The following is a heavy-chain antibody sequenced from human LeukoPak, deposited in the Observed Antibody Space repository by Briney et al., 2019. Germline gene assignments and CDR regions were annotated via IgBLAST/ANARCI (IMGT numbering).Heavy chain of an antibody. CDR2: IYYSGST. Sequence: KPSETLSLTCTVSGGSISSGGYYWSWIRQHPGKGLEWIGYIYYSGSTYYNPSLKSRVTIPVDTSKNQFSLKLSSVTAADTAVYYCARDLGSSNNWFDPWGQGTLVTVSS. D-gene: IGHD6-13*01. J-gene: IGHJ5*02. CDR3: ARDLGSSNNWFDP. V-gene: IGHV4-31*03. CDR1: GGSISSGGYY.